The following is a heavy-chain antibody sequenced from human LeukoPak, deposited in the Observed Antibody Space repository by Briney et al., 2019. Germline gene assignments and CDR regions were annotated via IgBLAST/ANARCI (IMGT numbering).Heavy chain of an antibody. CDR2: ISYDGSNK. CDR3: AKELYDSSPDY. D-gene: IGHD3-22*01. J-gene: IGHJ4*02. Sequence: GGSLRLSCAASGFTFSSYCMHWVRQAPGKGLEWVAVISYDGSNKYYADSVKGRFTISRDNSKNTLYLQMNSLRAEDTAVYYCAKELYDSSPDYWGQGTLVTVSS. V-gene: IGHV3-30*18. CDR1: GFTFSSYC.